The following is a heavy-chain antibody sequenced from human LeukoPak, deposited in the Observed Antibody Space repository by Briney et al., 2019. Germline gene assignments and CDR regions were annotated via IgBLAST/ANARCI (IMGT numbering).Heavy chain of an antibody. D-gene: IGHD1-1*01. V-gene: IGHV1-8*01. CDR3: ARGGGGTGLIWRYFDL. CDR2: MNPKSGNT. CDR1: GYTFSTYD. J-gene: IGHJ4*02. Sequence: ASVKVSCKASGYTFSTYDINWVRQASGQGLEWMGWMNPKSGNTGYGQRFQGRVTFTRNVSTNTAYMELGNLRSEDTAVFYCARGGGGTGLIWRYFDLWGQGTQVTVPS.